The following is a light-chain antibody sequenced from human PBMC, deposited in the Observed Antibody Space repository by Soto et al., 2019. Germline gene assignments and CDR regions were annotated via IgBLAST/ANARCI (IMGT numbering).Light chain of an antibody. CDR2: GAS. V-gene: IGKV3-15*01. CDR3: QQLNSYPMT. J-gene: IGKJ1*01. CDR1: QSVSSN. Sequence: EIVMTQSPATLSVSPGERATLSCRASQSVSSNLAWYQQKPGQAPRLLIYGASTRATGIPARFSGSGSGTDFTLTISSLQPEDFATYYCQQLNSYPMTFGQGTKVDIK.